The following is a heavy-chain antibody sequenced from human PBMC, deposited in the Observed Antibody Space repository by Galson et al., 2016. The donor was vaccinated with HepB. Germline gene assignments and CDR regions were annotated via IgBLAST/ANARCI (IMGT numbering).Heavy chain of an antibody. V-gene: IGHV3-74*01. D-gene: IGHD4-11*01. Sequence: SLRLSCAASGFNFRTWWMHWVRQAPGKGLEWVSRINTDETNTKYADSVKGRFTVSRDNAKNILYLQMSGLTAEDTAVYYCARDQSESGPTTVDYWGQGTLVTVS. CDR2: INTDETNT. J-gene: IGHJ4*02. CDR3: ARDQSESGPTTVDY. CDR1: GFNFRTWW.